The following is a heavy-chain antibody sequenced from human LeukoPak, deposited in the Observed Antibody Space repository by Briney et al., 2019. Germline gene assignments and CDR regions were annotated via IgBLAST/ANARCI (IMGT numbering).Heavy chain of an antibody. J-gene: IGHJ5*02. CDR2: IYHSGST. D-gene: IGHD2-2*01. Sequence: SETLSLTCTVSGYSISSGYYWGWIRQPPGKGLEWIGSIYHSGSTYYNPSLKSRVTISVDTSKNQFSLKLSSVTAADTAVYYCARSGVPAAIGNWFDPWGQGTLVTVSS. V-gene: IGHV4-38-2*02. CDR3: ARSGVPAAIGNWFDP. CDR1: GYSISSGYY.